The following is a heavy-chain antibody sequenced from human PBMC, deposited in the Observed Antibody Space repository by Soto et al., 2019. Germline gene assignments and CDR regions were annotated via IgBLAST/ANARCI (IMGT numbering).Heavy chain of an antibody. V-gene: IGHV5-51*03. CDR3: ARRGLGYRSGLNYGRDV. CDR2: IYPGDSGT. J-gene: IGHJ6*02. CDR1: RDRFPNYL. D-gene: IGHD5-18*01. Sequence: PGGLETLSCAGSRDRFPNYLILLVRALRGKVLDWMGIIYPGDSGTRYSPSFQGQVTISADKSISTAYLQWSSLKASDTAMYYCARRGLGYRSGLNYGRDVCGRGTKVNVS.